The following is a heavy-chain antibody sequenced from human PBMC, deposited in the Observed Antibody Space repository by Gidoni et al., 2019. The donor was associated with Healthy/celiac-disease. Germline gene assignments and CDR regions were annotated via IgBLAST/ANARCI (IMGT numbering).Heavy chain of an antibody. Sequence: QQQLPESGPGLVTPSETLSLTCTVSGGSISSSRYYWGWIRQPPGKGLEWTGSIYYSGSTYYNPSLKSRVTISVDTSKNQFSLKLSSVTAADTAVYYCARRAAAAGTSEFDYWGQGTLVTVSS. J-gene: IGHJ4*02. V-gene: IGHV4-39*01. D-gene: IGHD6-13*01. CDR1: GGSISSSRYY. CDR3: ARRAAAAGTSEFDY. CDR2: IYYSGST.